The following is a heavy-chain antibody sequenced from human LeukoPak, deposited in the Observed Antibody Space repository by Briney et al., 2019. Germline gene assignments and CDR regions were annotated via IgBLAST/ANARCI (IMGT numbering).Heavy chain of an antibody. CDR2: IYYSGST. CDR1: GGSISSSSYY. Sequence: ASETLSLTCTVSGGSISSSSYYWGWIRQPPGKGLEWIGSIYYSGSTYYNPSLKSRVTISVDTSKNQFSLKLSSVTAADTAVYYCAREEYSSATGPFDYWGQGTLVTVSS. D-gene: IGHD6-6*01. J-gene: IGHJ4*02. V-gene: IGHV4-39*07. CDR3: AREEYSSATGPFDY.